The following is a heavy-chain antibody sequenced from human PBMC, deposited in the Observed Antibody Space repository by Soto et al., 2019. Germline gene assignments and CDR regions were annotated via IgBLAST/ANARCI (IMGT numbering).Heavy chain of an antibody. CDR2: ISGSGGST. Sequence: GGSLRLSCAASGFTFSSYAMSWVRQAPGKGLEWVSAISGSGGSTYYADSVKGRFTISRDHSKNTLYLQMNSLRAEDTAVYYCARFQTLCSSTSCSYPLYYYYMDVWGKGTTVTVSS. CDR1: GFTFSSYA. V-gene: IGHV3-23*01. CDR3: ARFQTLCSSTSCSYPLYYYYMDV. D-gene: IGHD2-2*01. J-gene: IGHJ6*03.